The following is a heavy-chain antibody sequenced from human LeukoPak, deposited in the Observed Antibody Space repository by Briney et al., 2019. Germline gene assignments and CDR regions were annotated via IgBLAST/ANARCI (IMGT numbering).Heavy chain of an antibody. Sequence: GGSLRLSCTVSGFIFNNYWMHWVRQAPGKGLVWVSRIDGDGSSTTYADSVRGRFTISRDNANNTLCLQMNSLRAEDTGVYYCGRGSTTISGVVLFWGQRTLVTVSS. CDR3: GRGSTTISGVVLF. CDR2: IDGDGSST. D-gene: IGHD3-3*01. CDR1: GFIFNNYW. V-gene: IGHV3-74*01. J-gene: IGHJ4*02.